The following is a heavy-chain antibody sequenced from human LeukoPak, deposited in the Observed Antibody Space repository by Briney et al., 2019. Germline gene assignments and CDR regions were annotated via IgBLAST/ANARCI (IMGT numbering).Heavy chain of an antibody. D-gene: IGHD5-24*01. V-gene: IGHV4-34*01. Sequence: SETLSLTCAVYGRSFSGYYWSWIRQPPGKGLEWIGEINHSGSTNYNPSLKSRVTISVDTSKNQFSLKLNSVTAADTAVYYCARAAPPEMATIPWFDPWGQGTLVTVSS. CDR1: GRSFSGYY. J-gene: IGHJ5*02. CDR3: ARAAPPEMATIPWFDP. CDR2: INHSGST.